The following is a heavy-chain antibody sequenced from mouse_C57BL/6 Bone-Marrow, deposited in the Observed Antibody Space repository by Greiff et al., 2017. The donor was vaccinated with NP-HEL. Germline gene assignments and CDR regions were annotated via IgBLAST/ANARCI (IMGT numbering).Heavy chain of an antibody. D-gene: IGHD2-2*01. J-gene: IGHJ3*01. CDR2: IYHSDSDT. Sequence: QVQLQQPGAELVRPGSSVKLSCKASGYTFTSYWMDWVKQRPGQGLEWIGNIYHSDSDTHYNHKFKDQATLTVAHSSSTPYMQRISLTSEDAAVYYCASIYYGYDGFAYWGQGTLVTVSA. V-gene: IGHV1-61*01. CDR1: GYTFTSYW. CDR3: ASIYYGYDGFAY.